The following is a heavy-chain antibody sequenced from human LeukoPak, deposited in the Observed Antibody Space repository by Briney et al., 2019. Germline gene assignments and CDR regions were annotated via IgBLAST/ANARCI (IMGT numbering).Heavy chain of an antibody. CDR2: IKSKADGETI. CDR1: GFTFTNAW. CDR3: STLTSRGLSDS. D-gene: IGHD1-20*01. Sequence: GGSLRLSCAASGFTFTNAWMNWVRQAPGKGLEWVGRIKSKADGETIDYAAPVKGRFTFSRDDSKNMLYPQMNSLKSEDTAVYYCSTLTSRGLSDSWGQGTLVTVSS. V-gene: IGHV3-15*07. J-gene: IGHJ4*02.